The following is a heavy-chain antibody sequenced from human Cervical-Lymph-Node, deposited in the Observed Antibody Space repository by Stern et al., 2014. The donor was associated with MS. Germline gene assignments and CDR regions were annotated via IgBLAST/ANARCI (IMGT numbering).Heavy chain of an antibody. CDR1: GFTFSSYA. CDR3: AKSPVTSLSDY. J-gene: IGHJ4*02. D-gene: IGHD4-17*01. V-gene: IGHV3-23*01. CDR2: SGSGGST. Sequence: EVQLLQSGGGLVQPGGSLRLSCAASGFTFSSYAMSWVRQAPGKGLEWVSASGSGGSTYYADSVKGRFTISRDNSKNTLYLQMNSLRAEDTAVYYCAKSPVTSLSDYWGQGTLVTVSS.